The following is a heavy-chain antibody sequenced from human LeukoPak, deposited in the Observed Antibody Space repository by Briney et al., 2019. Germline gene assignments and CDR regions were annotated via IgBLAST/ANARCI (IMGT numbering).Heavy chain of an antibody. Sequence: GASVKVSCKASGYTFTSYYMHWVRQAPGQGLEWMGIINPSGGSTSYAQKFQGRVTMTRDTSTSTVYMELSSLRSEDAAVYYCAREGSRYFDWLSPYEYYFDYWGQGTLVTVSS. J-gene: IGHJ4*02. CDR1: GYTFTSYY. D-gene: IGHD3-9*01. CDR3: AREGSRYFDWLSPYEYYFDY. V-gene: IGHV1-46*01. CDR2: INPSGGST.